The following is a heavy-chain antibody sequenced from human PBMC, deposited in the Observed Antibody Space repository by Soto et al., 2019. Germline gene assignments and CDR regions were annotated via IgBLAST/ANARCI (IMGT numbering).Heavy chain of an antibody. V-gene: IGHV1-2*04. J-gene: IGHJ5*02. D-gene: IGHD2-15*01. CDR2: INPNSGGT. CDR1: GYTFTGYY. Sequence: QVQLVQSGAEVKKPGASVKVSCKASGYTFTGYYMHWVRQAPGQGLEWMGWINPNSGGTNYAQKFQGWVTMTRDTSISTAYMELSRLRSDDTAVYYCARDGGYCSGGSCYVWFDPWGQGTLVTVSS. CDR3: ARDGGYCSGGSCYVWFDP.